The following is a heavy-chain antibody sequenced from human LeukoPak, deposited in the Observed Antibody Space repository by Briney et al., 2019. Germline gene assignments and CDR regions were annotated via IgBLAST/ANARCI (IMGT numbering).Heavy chain of an antibody. CDR2: IYYSGNT. J-gene: IGHJ4*02. D-gene: IGHD3-10*01. CDR3: ASFPLYYYGSGSHDY. CDR1: GGSISSGGYY. Sequence: SQTLSLTCTVSGGSISSGGYYWSWVRQHPGKGLEWIGYIYYSGNTYYNPSLKSRVTISVDTSKSQFSLKLSSVTAADTAVYYCASFPLYYYGSGSHDYWGQGTLVTVSS. V-gene: IGHV4-31*03.